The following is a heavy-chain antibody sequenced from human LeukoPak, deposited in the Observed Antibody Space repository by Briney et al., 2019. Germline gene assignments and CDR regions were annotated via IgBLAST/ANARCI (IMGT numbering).Heavy chain of an antibody. CDR3: TRAASSGPLFTYHMDV. CDR2: INPSGGST. D-gene: IGHD3-22*01. CDR1: GYTFTSYY. Sequence: ASVKVSCKASGYTFTSYYMHWVRQAPGQGLEWMGIINPSGGSTSYAQKFQGRVTMTRDTSTSTVYMELSSLRSEDTAVYYCTRAASSGPLFTYHMDVWGKGTTVTVSS. V-gene: IGHV1-46*01. J-gene: IGHJ6*03.